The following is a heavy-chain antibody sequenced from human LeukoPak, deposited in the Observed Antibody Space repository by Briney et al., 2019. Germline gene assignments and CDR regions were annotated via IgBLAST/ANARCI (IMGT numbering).Heavy chain of an antibody. J-gene: IGHJ3*02. CDR2: IDPNSNYI. CDR3: ARDRNYDSSGYYYFDAFDI. CDR1: ELTFSSYG. Sequence: GGSLRLSCAASELTFSSYGMNWVRQAPGKGLEWVSSIDPNSNYINYADSVKGRFTISRDNANNSLYLQMNSLRAEDTAVYFCARDRNYDSSGYYYFDAFDIWGQGTMVTVSS. D-gene: IGHD3-22*01. V-gene: IGHV3-21*01.